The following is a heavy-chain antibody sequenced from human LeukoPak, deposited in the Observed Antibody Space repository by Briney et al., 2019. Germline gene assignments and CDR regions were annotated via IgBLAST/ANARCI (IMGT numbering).Heavy chain of an antibody. V-gene: IGHV1-8*01. Sequence: ASVKVSCKASGYTFTSYGIDWVRQATGQGLEWMGWMNPNSGNTGYAQKFQGRVTMTRNTSISTAYMELSSLRSEDTAVYYCARGRRAHCSSTSCYRSFHNWFDPWGQGTLVTVSS. J-gene: IGHJ5*02. CDR1: GYTFTSYG. CDR2: MNPNSGNT. CDR3: ARGRRAHCSSTSCYRSFHNWFDP. D-gene: IGHD2-2*02.